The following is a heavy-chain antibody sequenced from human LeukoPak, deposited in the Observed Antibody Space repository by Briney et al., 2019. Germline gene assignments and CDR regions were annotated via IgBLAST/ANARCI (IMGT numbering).Heavy chain of an antibody. D-gene: IGHD6-19*01. CDR3: TTENSSGWYYFDH. V-gene: IGHV3-15*01. Sequence: PGGSLRLSCAASGFTFSNAWMSWVRQAPGKGLEWVGRIKSKTDGGTTDYAAPVKGRFTISRDDSKNTLYLQMNSLKTEDTAVYYCTTENSSGWYYFDHWGQGTLVTVSS. CDR2: IKSKTDGGTT. J-gene: IGHJ4*02. CDR1: GFTFSNAW.